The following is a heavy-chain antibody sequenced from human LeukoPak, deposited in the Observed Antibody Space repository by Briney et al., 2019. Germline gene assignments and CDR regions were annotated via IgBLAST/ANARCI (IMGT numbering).Heavy chain of an antibody. J-gene: IGHJ4*02. Sequence: GGSLRLSCAASGFTFSDYPMNWVRQAPGKGLEWISYTSTSGSTTNYADSVKGRFTISRDNAKNSLYLQMNSLTGEDTAVYYCARNGDGLGYWGQGTLVTVSS. V-gene: IGHV3-48*04. CDR3: ARNGDGLGY. CDR2: TSTSGSTT. D-gene: IGHD2-21*01. CDR1: GFTFSDYP.